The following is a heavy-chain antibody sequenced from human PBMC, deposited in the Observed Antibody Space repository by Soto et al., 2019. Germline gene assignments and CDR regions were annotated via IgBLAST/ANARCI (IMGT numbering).Heavy chain of an antibody. V-gene: IGHV4-30-4*01. CDR3: ASYCISTSCQASGAFDI. J-gene: IGHJ3*02. Sequence: QVQLQESGPGLVKPSQTLSLTCTVSGGSISSGDYYWSWIRQPPGKGLEWIGYIYYSGSTYYNPSLKSRVTISVDTSKNQFSLKLSSVTAADTAVYYCASYCISTSCQASGAFDIWGQGTMVTVSS. CDR1: GGSISSGDYY. CDR2: IYYSGST. D-gene: IGHD2-2*01.